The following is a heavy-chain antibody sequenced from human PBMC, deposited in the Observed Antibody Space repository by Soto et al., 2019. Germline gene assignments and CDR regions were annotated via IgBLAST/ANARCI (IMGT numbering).Heavy chain of an antibody. CDR1: GGSISSYY. CDR3: ARVWGGAFDI. D-gene: IGHD3-10*01. V-gene: IGHV4-59*01. J-gene: IGHJ3*02. CDR2: IYYSGST. Sequence: SETLSLTCTVSGGSISSYYWSWIRQPPGKGLEWIGYIYYSGSTNYNPSLKSRVTISVDTSKNQFSLKLSPVTAADTAVYYCARVWGGAFDIWGQGTMVTVSS.